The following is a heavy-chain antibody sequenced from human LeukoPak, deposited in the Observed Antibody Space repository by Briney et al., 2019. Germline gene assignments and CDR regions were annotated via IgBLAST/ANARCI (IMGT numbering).Heavy chain of an antibody. CDR3: ASIAGRRGSGSSHAFDI. CDR2: ISGSGEST. J-gene: IGHJ3*02. D-gene: IGHD3-10*01. CDR1: GFMFSDYW. V-gene: IGHV3-23*01. Sequence: PGGSLRLSCAASGFMFSDYWMSWVRQAPGKGLEWVAVISGSGESTYYADSVKGRFTISRDNSKNTLYLQMNSLRAEDMAVYYCASIAGRRGSGSSHAFDIWGQGTVVTVSS.